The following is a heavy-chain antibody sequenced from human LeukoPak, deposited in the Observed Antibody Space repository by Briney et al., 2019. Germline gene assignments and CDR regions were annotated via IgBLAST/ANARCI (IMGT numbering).Heavy chain of an antibody. CDR1: GGSISSSSYY. V-gene: IGHV4-39*01. CDR3: ARQLGYCSSTSCYADKVDY. CDR2: IYYSGST. Sequence: SETLSLTCTVSGGSISSSSYYSGWISQPPGKGLEWFGSIYYSGSTYYNPSLKSRVTISVDTSKNQFSLKLSSVTAADTAVYYCARQLGYCSSTSCYADKVDYWGQGTLVTVSS. J-gene: IGHJ4*02. D-gene: IGHD2-2*01.